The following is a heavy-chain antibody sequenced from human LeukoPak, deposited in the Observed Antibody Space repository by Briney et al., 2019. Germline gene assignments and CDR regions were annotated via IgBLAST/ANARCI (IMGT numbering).Heavy chain of an antibody. Sequence: GGSLRLSCAASGFTLSSYAMSWVRQAPGKGLEWVSAISSSGGSTYYADSVKGRFTISRDNSKNTLYLQMNSLRAEDTAVYYCAKDPRVSHDYYYGMDVWGQRTTVTVSS. CDR1: GFTLSSYA. J-gene: IGHJ6*02. V-gene: IGHV3-23*01. CDR3: AKDPRVSHDYYYGMDV. CDR2: ISSSGGST. D-gene: IGHD4-17*01.